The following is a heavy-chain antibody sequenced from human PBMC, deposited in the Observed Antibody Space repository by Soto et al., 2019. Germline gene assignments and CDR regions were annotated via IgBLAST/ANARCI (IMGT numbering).Heavy chain of an antibody. V-gene: IGHV1-69*13. CDR2: IIPIFGTA. D-gene: IGHD1-26*01. CDR3: ARENSGSYNYFDY. CDR1: GYTFTNYG. Sequence: SVKVSCKASGYTFTNYGISWVRQAPGQGLEWMGWIIPIFGTANYAQKFQGRVTITADESTSTAYMELSSLRSEDTAVYYCARENSGSYNYFDYWGQGTLVTVSS. J-gene: IGHJ4*02.